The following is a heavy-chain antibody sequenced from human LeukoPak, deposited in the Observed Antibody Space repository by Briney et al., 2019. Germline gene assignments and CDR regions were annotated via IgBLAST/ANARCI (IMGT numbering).Heavy chain of an antibody. CDR1: GFTFSSYA. CDR2: IKGIGPTT. D-gene: IGHD3-16*01. J-gene: IGHJ6*03. V-gene: IGHV3-23*01. CDR3: ARAGELRYMDV. Sequence: GGSLRLSCAASGFTFSSYAISWVRQAPGKGLEWVSTIKGIGPTTYYADSLKGRFTISRDNAKNPLFLQMSSLRADDTAIYYCARAGELRYMDVWGKGTAVTVSS.